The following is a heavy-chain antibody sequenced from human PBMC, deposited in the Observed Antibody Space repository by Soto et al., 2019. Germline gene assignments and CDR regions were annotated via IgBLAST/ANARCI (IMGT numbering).Heavy chain of an antibody. CDR2: INAGNGNT. V-gene: IGHV1-3*01. D-gene: IGHD6-19*01. J-gene: IGHJ6*02. CDR1: GYTFSSYA. CDR3: ASRQVVAGTNDYYYGMDV. Sequence: ASVKVSFKASGYTFSSYAMHWVRQAPGQRLEWMGWINAGNGNTKYSQKFQGRVTITRDTSASTAYMEMSSLRSEDTAVYYCASRQVVAGTNDYYYGMDVWGQGTTVTVSS.